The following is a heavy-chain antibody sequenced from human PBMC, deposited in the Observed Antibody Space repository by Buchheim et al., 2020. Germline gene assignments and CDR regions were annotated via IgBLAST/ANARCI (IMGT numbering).Heavy chain of an antibody. D-gene: IGHD1-14*01. CDR2: ISYDGSNK. CDR1: GFTFSSYW. CDR3: AKSMGTHYYYYYMDV. V-gene: IGHV3-30*18. J-gene: IGHJ6*03. Sequence: VQLVESGGGLVQPGGSLRLSCAASGFTFSSYWMSWVRQAPGKGLEWVAVISYDGSNKYYADSVKGRFTISRDNSKNTLYLQMNSLRAEDTAVYYCAKSMGTHYYYYYMDVWGKGTT.